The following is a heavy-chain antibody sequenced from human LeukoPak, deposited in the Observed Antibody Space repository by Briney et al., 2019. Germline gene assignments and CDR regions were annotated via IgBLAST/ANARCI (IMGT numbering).Heavy chain of an antibody. CDR3: AKGNYDFWSGYPGLSYFDY. CDR2: ISGSGVAT. V-gene: IGHV3-23*01. Sequence: GGSLRLSCAASGFTFSSYAMSWVRQAPGKGLEWVSAISGSGVATYYADSVKGRFTISRDNSENTLYLQMNSLRAGDTAVYYCAKGNYDFWSGYPGLSYFDYWGQGTLVTVSS. J-gene: IGHJ4*02. CDR1: GFTFSSYA. D-gene: IGHD3-3*01.